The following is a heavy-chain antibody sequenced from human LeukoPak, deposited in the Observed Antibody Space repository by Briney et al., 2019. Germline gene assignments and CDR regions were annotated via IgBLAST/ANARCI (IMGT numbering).Heavy chain of an antibody. Sequence: GRSLRLSCAASGFRFSSYGMHWVRQVPGKGLEWVAVISSDGSDKYYADSVKGRFTISRDNSKNTVFVQMSSLRAEDTGVYYCARGYDYTHNYCYYYMDVWGKGTTVTVSS. CDR3: ARGYDYTHNYCYYYMDV. V-gene: IGHV3-33*05. CDR1: GFRFSSYG. D-gene: IGHD4-11*01. CDR2: ISSDGSDK. J-gene: IGHJ6*03.